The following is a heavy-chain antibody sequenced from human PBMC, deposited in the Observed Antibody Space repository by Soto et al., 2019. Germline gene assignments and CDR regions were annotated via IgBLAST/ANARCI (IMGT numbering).Heavy chain of an antibody. D-gene: IGHD2-8*01. CDR3: AKGSSAWYAGFFDL. CDR2: LSDSGGSI. V-gene: IGHV3-23*01. CDR1: GFTFNRHA. J-gene: IGHJ4*02. Sequence: EVQLLESGGGLVQPGGSLRLSCTASGFTFNRHAMTWVRQAPGKGLEWVSGLSDSGGSIYYADSVKGRFTISRDNSLNTRYLQMNPLRAEDTAVYYCAKGSSAWYAGFFDLWGQGTLVTVSS.